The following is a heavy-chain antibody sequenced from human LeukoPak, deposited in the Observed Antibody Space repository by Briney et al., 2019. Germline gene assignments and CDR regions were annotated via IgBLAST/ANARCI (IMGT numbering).Heavy chain of an antibody. J-gene: IGHJ4*02. V-gene: IGHV3-30*04. CDR2: ISYDGSNK. CDR1: GFTFSSYA. D-gene: IGHD1-26*01. CDR3: AKDRLIVGATSFDY. Sequence: GGSLRLSCAASGFTFSSYAMHWVRQAPGKGLGWVAVISYDGSNKYYADSVKGRFTISRDNSKNTLYLQMNSLRAEDTAVYYCAKDRLIVGATSFDYWGQGTLVTVSS.